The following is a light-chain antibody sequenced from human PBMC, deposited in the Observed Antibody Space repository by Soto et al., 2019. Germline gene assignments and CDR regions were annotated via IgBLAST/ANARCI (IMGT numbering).Light chain of an antibody. CDR2: NDS. CDR1: SSNIGGNT. J-gene: IGLJ1*01. Sequence: QSALAQPPSASGTPGQRVTISCSGSSSNIGGNTVNWYQQLPGTAPRLLIYNDSQRPSGVPDRFSASKSGTSASLAISGLQSEDEADYYCASWDASLSLLYVFGTGTKGTVL. V-gene: IGLV1-44*01. CDR3: ASWDASLSLLYV.